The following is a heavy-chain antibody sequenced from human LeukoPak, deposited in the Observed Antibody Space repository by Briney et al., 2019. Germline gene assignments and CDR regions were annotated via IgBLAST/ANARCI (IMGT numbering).Heavy chain of an antibody. CDR1: GFTFSSYS. V-gene: IGHV3-21*01. CDR3: ARDADYGGNTVVGNYFDY. CDR2: ISSSSSYI. Sequence: PGGSLRLSCAASGFTFSSYSMNWVRQAPGKGLEWVSSISSSSSYIYYADSVKGRFTISRDNAKNSLYLQMNSLRAEDTAVYYCARDADYGGNTVVGNYFDYWGQGTLVTVSS. J-gene: IGHJ4*02. D-gene: IGHD4-23*01.